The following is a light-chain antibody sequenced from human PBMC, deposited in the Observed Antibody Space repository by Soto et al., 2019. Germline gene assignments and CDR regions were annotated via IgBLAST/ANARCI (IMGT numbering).Light chain of an antibody. CDR1: QSVSSTY. V-gene: IGKV3-20*01. Sequence: ETVLTQSPGPLSLSPGERATLSCRASQSVSSTYFAWYQQKPGQAPRLLIYAASSRATGIPDRFSGSGSGTDFTLTISRLEPEDFAVYYCQQHSNSLWTFGQGTRVDIK. CDR3: QQHSNSLWT. J-gene: IGKJ1*01. CDR2: AAS.